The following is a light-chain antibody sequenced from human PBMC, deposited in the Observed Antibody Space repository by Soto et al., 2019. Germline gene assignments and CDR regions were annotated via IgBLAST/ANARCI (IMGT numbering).Light chain of an antibody. CDR2: GAS. V-gene: IGKV3-20*01. CDR1: QRVSSSF. J-gene: IGKJ1*01. CDR3: QQYGSSSWT. Sequence: PGERATLSCRASQRVSSSFLAWYPQKPGQAPRLLIYGASSRATGIPDRFSGSGSGTDLTLTISRLEPEDFAVYYCQQYGSSSWTFGQGTKVEIK.